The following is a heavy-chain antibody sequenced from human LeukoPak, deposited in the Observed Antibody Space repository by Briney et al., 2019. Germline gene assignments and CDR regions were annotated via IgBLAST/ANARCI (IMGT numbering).Heavy chain of an antibody. Sequence: SVKVSCKASGGTFSSYAMSWVRQAPGQGLEWMGVIIPIFGTANCAQKFQGRVTITADESTSTAYMELSSLRSEDTAVYYCARDHGGNSEFDYWGQGTLVTVSS. D-gene: IGHD4-23*01. J-gene: IGHJ4*02. V-gene: IGHV1-69*01. CDR1: GGTFSSYA. CDR3: ARDHGGNSEFDY. CDR2: IIPIFGTA.